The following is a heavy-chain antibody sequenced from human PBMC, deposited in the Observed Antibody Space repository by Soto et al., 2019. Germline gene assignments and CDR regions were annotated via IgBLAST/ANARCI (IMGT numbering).Heavy chain of an antibody. CDR1: GFTFSRDA. D-gene: IGHD1-1*01. CDR3: XXXXXXCWTFDS. J-gene: IGHJ4*02. CDR2: ITYDGLDKFK. V-gene: IGHV3-30*04. Sequence: QVQLVESGGGVVQPGRSLRLSCAAAGFTFSRDAMHWVRQAPGKGLEWVAVITYDGLDKFKWYAESVEGRFTISRXXXXXXXXXXXXXLXXXXXXXXXXXXXXXXCWTFDSWGQGTLVTVSS.